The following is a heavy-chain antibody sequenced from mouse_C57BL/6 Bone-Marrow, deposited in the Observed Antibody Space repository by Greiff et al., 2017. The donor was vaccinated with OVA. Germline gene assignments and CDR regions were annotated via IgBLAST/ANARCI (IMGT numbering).Heavy chain of an antibody. V-gene: IGHV5-4*01. Sequence: EVKVVESGGGLVKPGGSLKLSCAASGFTFSSYAMSWVRQTPEKRLEWVAIISDGGGYTYYPDNVKGRFTISRDNAKNTLYLQMSHLKSEDTAMYYCARDRRVTYYLDYWGQGTTLTVSS. D-gene: IGHD2-5*01. CDR2: ISDGGGYT. CDR3: ARDRRVTYYLDY. CDR1: GFTFSSYA. J-gene: IGHJ2*01.